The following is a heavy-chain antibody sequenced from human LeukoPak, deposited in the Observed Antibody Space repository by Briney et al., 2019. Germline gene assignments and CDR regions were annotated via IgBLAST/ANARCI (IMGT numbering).Heavy chain of an antibody. J-gene: IGHJ4*02. CDR1: GYTFTGYY. CDR2: INPNSGGT. V-gene: IGHV1-2*02. D-gene: IGHD3-9*01. CDR3: ARAYYDILTGYSADLGY. Sequence: ASVKASCKASGYTFTGYYMHWVRQAPGQGLEWMGWINPNSGGTNYAQKFQGRVTMTRDTSISTAYMELSRLRSDDTAVYYCARAYYDILTGYSADLGYWGQGTLVTVSS.